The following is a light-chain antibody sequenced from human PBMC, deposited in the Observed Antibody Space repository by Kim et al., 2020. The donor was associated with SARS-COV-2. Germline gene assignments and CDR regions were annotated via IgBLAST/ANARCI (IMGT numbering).Light chain of an antibody. CDR2: QDN. CDR1: KLGDKY. Sequence: SYELTQPPSVSVFPGQTASITCSGDKLGDKYASWYQQKSGQSLVLVIYQDNKRPSGIPERFSGSNSGNTATLTISGTQAMDEADYYCKAWDSSTYVFGPG. V-gene: IGLV3-1*01. J-gene: IGLJ1*01. CDR3: KAWDSSTYV.